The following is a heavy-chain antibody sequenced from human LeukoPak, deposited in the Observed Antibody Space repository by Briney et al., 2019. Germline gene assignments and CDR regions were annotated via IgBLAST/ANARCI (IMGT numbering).Heavy chain of an antibody. J-gene: IGHJ6*02. CDR1: GGSIGRNNW. CDR2: IYHSGTT. V-gene: IGHV4-4*02. Sequence: PSETLSLTCAVSGGSIGRNNWCSWVRQPPGKGLEWIGEIYHSGTTNYNPSLKSRVTISLDKSKNQFSLKLSSVTAADTAVYYCARVPSSGWYNYYYGMDVWGQGTTVTVSS. D-gene: IGHD6-19*01. CDR3: ARVPSSGWYNYYYGMDV.